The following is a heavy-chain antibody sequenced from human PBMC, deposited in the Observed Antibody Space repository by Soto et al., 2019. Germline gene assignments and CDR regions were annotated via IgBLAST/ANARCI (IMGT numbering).Heavy chain of an antibody. Sequence: GASVKVSCKASGYTFTSYYMHWVRQAPGQGLEWMGIINPSGGSTSYAQKFQGRVTMTRDTSTSTVYMELSSLRSEDTAVYYCARGGESAYYYDSSGYYAFDYWGQGTLVTVSS. CDR1: GYTFTSYY. V-gene: IGHV1-46*01. CDR2: INPSGGST. CDR3: ARGGESAYYYDSSGYYAFDY. D-gene: IGHD3-22*01. J-gene: IGHJ4*02.